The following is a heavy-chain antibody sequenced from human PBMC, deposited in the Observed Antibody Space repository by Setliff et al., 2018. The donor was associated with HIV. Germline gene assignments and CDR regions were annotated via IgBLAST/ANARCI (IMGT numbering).Heavy chain of an antibody. CDR3: TRDPGDY. V-gene: IGHV1-2*06. CDR2: ISPDSGAT. Sequence: GASVKVSCKTSGYMFTAYYIHWVRQAPGQGLEWVGRISPDSGATNDAQKFQGRIAMTRDTSINTVYMELKGLRTDDTAVYYCTRDPGDYWGQGTLVTVSS. J-gene: IGHJ4*02. CDR1: GYMFTAYY.